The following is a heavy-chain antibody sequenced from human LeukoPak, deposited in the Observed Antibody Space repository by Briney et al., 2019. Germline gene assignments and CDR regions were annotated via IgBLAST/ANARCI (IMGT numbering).Heavy chain of an antibody. D-gene: IGHD2-2*01. J-gene: IGHJ4*02. CDR1: GGSISSYY. Sequence: SETLFLTCTVSGGSISSYYWSWIRQPPGKGLEWIGYIYTSGSTNYNPSLKSRVTISVDTSKNQFSLKLSSVTAADTAVYYCARKGSTSRNPFDYWGQGTLVTVSS. CDR3: ARKGSTSRNPFDY. V-gene: IGHV4-4*09. CDR2: IYTSGST.